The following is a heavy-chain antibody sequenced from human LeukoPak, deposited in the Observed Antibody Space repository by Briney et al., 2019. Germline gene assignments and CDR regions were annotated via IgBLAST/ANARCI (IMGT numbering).Heavy chain of an antibody. D-gene: IGHD4-17*01. J-gene: IGHJ4*02. CDR3: AGGEYGDQFDY. Sequence: GGSLRLSCTASGFTFSNTWMTWVRQAPGRGLEWVANIKGDGSEENYVDSVKGRFTISRDNAKNSLYLQMNSLRAEDTAVYYCAGGEYGDQFDYWGQGTLVTVSS. CDR1: GFTFSNTW. CDR2: IKGDGSEE. V-gene: IGHV3-7*04.